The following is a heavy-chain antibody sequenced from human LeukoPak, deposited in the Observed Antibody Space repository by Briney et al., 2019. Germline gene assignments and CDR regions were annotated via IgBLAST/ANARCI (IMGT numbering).Heavy chain of an antibody. CDR1: GXSISSYY. CDR3: ARAPTVTDWFDP. J-gene: IGHJ5*02. Sequence: SETLSLTCTVSGXSISSYYWSWIRQPPGRGREWIGYVYYSGSTNYSPSLKSRVTISVDTSKNQFSLRLSSVTTADTAVYYCARAPTVTDWFDPWGQGTLVTVSS. CDR2: VYYSGST. V-gene: IGHV4-59*12. D-gene: IGHD4-17*01.